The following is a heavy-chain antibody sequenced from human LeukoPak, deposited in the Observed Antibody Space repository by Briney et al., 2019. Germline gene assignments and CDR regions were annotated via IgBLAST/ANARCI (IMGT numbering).Heavy chain of an antibody. CDR1: GGSISSGGYY. D-gene: IGHD4-17*01. CDR2: IYYSGST. CDR3: ARDHATVTRGWSDP. Sequence: SETLSLTCTVSGGSISSGGYYWSWIRQHPGKGLEWIEYIYYSGSTYYNPSLKSRVTISVDTSKNQFSLKLSSVTAADTAVYYCARDHATVTRGWSDPWGQGTLVTVSS. J-gene: IGHJ5*02. V-gene: IGHV4-31*03.